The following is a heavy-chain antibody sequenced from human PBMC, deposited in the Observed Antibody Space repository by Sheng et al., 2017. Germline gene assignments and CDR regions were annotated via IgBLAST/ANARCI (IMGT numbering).Heavy chain of an antibody. Sequence: EVQLVESGGGLVKPGGSLRLSCAASGFTFSNAWMSWVRQAPGKGLEWVGSIKSKTDGGTTDYAAPVKGRFTISRDDSKNTLYLQMNSLKTEDTAVYYCQLWSPFDYWGQGTLVTVSS. CDR2: IKSKTDGGTT. CDR1: GFTFSNAW. D-gene: IGHD5-18*01. V-gene: IGHV3-15*01. CDR3: QLWSPFDY. J-gene: IGHJ4*02.